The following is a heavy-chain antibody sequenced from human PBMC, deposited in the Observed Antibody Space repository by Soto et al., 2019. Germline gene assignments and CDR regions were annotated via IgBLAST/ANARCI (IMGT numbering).Heavy chain of an antibody. Sequence: EVQLVESGGSLVQPGGSLRLSCAASGFTFSSYDMNWVRQAPGKGLEWISYISTSSRAIHYADSVKGRFTISRDNVKNSLYLQMNSLRDEDTAVYYCARDRGYCNGGSCYYMDVWGKGTTGTVSS. CDR1: GFTFSSYD. D-gene: IGHD2-15*01. J-gene: IGHJ6*03. CDR3: ARDRGYCNGGSCYYMDV. CDR2: ISTSSRAI. V-gene: IGHV3-48*02.